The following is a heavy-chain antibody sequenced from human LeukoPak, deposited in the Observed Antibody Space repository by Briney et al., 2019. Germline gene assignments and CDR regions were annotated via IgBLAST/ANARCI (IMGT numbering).Heavy chain of an antibody. CDR3: ASEVLYYYDSSGYLGI. V-gene: IGHV4-34*01. CDR1: GGSFSGYY. Sequence: PSETLSLTCAVYGGSFSGYYWSWIRQAPGKGLEWIGEINHSGSTNYNPSLKSRVTISVDTSKNQFSLKLSSVTAADTAVYYCASEVLYYYDSSGYLGIWGQGTMVTVSS. J-gene: IGHJ3*02. D-gene: IGHD3-22*01. CDR2: INHSGST.